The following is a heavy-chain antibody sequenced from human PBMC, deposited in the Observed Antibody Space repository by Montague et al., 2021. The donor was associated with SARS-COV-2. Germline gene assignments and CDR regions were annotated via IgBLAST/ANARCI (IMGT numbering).Heavy chain of an antibody. V-gene: IGHV4-39*01. Sequence: SETLSLTCTVSDDSISSSCYYWAWLRQPPGKGLEWIGSIYYSGSTYYNPSLKSRVTISVDTSKKQLSLNLSSVTAADTAVFYCVRGRSGYFNPLDYRGQGALVTVSS. CDR2: IYYSGST. J-gene: IGHJ4*02. CDR1: DDSISSSCYY. D-gene: IGHD3-3*01. CDR3: VRGRSGYFNPLDY.